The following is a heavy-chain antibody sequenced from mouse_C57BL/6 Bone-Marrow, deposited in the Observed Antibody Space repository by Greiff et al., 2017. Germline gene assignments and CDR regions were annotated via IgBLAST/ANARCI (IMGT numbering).Heavy chain of an antibody. Sequence: ESGPGLVKPSQSLSLTCSVTGYSITSGYYWNWIRQFPGNKLEWMGYISYDGSNNYNPSLKNRISITRDTSKNQFFLKLNSVTTEDTATYYWARDWDYRFAYWGQGTLVTVSA. CDR2: ISYDGSN. CDR3: ARDWDYRFAY. J-gene: IGHJ3*01. V-gene: IGHV3-6*01. CDR1: GYSITSGYY. D-gene: IGHD2-4*01.